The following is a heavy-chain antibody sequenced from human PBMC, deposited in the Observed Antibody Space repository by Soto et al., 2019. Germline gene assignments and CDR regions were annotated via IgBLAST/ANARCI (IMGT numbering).Heavy chain of an antibody. CDR1: GFPCSSYG. CDR3: ARVSSGWYWGPLY. V-gene: IGHV3-30*03. CDR2: ISYDGRNK. D-gene: IGHD6-19*01. Sequence: QVHLVESGGGVVQPGTSRRLSCAASGFPCSSYGMHWVRQAPGKGLEWVAVISYDGRNKDYADSVKGRFTISRDNSKSTLDLQMNNLREEDTAVYYCARVSSGWYWGPLYWGHGTLLTVSS. J-gene: IGHJ4*01.